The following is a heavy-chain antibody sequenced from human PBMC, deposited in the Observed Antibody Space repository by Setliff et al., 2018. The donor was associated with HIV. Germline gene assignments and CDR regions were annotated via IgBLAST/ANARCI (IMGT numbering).Heavy chain of an antibody. V-gene: IGHV4-4*09. J-gene: IGHJ4*02. CDR3: ARDATYDYVWGTSSLVLDY. Sequence: SETLSLTCTVSGDSISTDYWTWIRQPPGKGLEWIGYIYTSGSVNYNPSLNSRVTISVDTSKNQFSLKVNSVTAADTAVYYCARDATYDYVWGTSSLVLDYWGQGTLVTVSS. D-gene: IGHD3-16*01. CDR1: GDSISTDY. CDR2: IYTSGSV.